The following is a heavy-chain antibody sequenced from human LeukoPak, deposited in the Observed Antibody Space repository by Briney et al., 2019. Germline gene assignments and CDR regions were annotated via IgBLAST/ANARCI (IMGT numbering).Heavy chain of an antibody. Sequence: PGGSLRLSCAASGFTFSSYEMNWGRQAPGKGLEWVSYIGSSGSTIYYADSVKGRFTISRDNAKNSLYLQMNSLRAEDTAVYYCARDSSGWFVFDYWGQGTLVTVSS. J-gene: IGHJ4*02. V-gene: IGHV3-48*03. CDR2: IGSSGSTI. CDR3: ARDSSGWFVFDY. CDR1: GFTFSSYE. D-gene: IGHD6-19*01.